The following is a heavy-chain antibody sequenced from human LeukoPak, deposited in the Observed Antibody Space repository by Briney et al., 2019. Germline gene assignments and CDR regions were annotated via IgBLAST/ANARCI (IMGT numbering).Heavy chain of an antibody. CDR1: GFSFSSYA. V-gene: IGHV3-30*04. CDR3: ARDGTMVRGAKLRGLFGY. J-gene: IGHJ4*02. CDR2: ISYDGNNE. D-gene: IGHD3-10*01. Sequence: GGSLRLTCAASGFSFSSYALHWVRQAPGKGLEWVAVISYDGNNEYYADSVKGRFTISRDTSKNTLYLQMNSLKTEDTAVYYCARDGTMVRGAKLRGLFGYWGQGTLVTVSS.